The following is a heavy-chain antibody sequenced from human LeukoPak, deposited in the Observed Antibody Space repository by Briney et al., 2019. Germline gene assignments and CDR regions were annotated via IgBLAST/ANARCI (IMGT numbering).Heavy chain of an antibody. CDR1: GFTVSNSA. CDR3: AKHYGDYFLDF. CDR2: ISGYSVTT. D-gene: IGHD4-17*01. Sequence: GGSLRLSCAASGFTVSNSAMSWVRQSPGKGLEWVSFISGYSVTTYYADSVQGRFTVSRDNSKKTLYLQMHSLRDEDTAIYYCAKHYGDYFLDFWGQGTLVTVSS. V-gene: IGHV3-23*01. J-gene: IGHJ4*02.